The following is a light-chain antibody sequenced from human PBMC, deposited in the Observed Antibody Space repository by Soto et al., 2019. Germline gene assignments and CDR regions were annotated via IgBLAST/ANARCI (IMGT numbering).Light chain of an antibody. Sequence: QSVLTQPASVSGSPGQSITISCTGTSSDVGGYDYVSWYQQHPGKAPKLMIYDVTNRPSGVSNRFSGSKSGNTASLTISGLQAEDEAEYYCYSYTSSSTLVVFGGGTKLTVL. CDR1: SSDVGGYDY. V-gene: IGLV2-14*01. CDR2: DVT. J-gene: IGLJ2*01. CDR3: YSYTSSSTLVV.